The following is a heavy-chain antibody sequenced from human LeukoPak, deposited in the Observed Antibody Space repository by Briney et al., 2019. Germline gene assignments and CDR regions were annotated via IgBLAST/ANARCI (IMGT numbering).Heavy chain of an antibody. CDR1: GFTFSNAW. V-gene: IGHV3-15*01. D-gene: IGHD1-26*01. CDR3: TTFGGSYGERDY. J-gene: IGHJ4*02. CDR2: IKSKTDGGTT. Sequence: GGSLRLSCAASGFTFSNAWMSRVRQARGKGLEWVGRIKSKTDGGTTDYAAPVKGRFTISRDDSKNTLYLQMNSLKTEDTAVYYCTTFGGSYGERDYWGQGTLVTVSS.